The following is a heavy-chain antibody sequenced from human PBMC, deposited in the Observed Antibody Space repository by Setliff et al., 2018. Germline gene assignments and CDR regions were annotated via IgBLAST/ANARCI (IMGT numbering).Heavy chain of an antibody. CDR1: GFTFSSYW. CDR2: IKQDGSEK. D-gene: IGHD6-19*01. V-gene: IGHV3-7*01. CDR3: ARHASPYSSGWYSMAAWFDP. Sequence: GESLKISCAASGFTFSSYWMSWVRQAPGKGLEWVANIKQDGSEKYYVDSVKGRFTISRDNAKNSLYLQMNSLRAEDTAVYHCARHASPYSSGWYSMAAWFDPWGQGTLVTVSS. J-gene: IGHJ5*02.